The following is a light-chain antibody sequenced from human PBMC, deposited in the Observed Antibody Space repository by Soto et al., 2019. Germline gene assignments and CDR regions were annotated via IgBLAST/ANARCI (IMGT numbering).Light chain of an antibody. V-gene: IGKV3-20*01. Sequence: IVLPRSAGTLSLSPVARAPLYFRASPSVGRYLAWYQQKPGQAPRLLIYGASSRATGIPDRFSGSGSGTDFTLTISRLEPEDFAVYYCQQYGSSPRTFGQGTKVDI. CDR2: GAS. CDR3: QQYGSSPRT. J-gene: IGKJ1*01. CDR1: PSVGRY.